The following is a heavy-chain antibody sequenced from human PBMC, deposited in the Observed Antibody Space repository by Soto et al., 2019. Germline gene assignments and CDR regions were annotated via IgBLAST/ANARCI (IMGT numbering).Heavy chain of an antibody. V-gene: IGHV4-34*01. CDR3: ARGYYDFWSGYNKPYYFDY. CDR2: INHSGST. CDR1: GGSFSGYY. J-gene: IGHJ4*02. D-gene: IGHD3-3*01. Sequence: QVQLQQWGAGLLKPSETLSLTCAVYGGSFSGYYWSWIRQPPGKGLEWIGEINHSGSTNYNPSLTSRVTLSDATSKNQFSRKLSSVTAADTAVYYCARGYYDFWSGYNKPYYFDYWGQGTLVTVSS.